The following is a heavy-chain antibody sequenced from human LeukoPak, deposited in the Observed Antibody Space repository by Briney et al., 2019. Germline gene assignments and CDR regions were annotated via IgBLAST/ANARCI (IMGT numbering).Heavy chain of an antibody. CDR1: GFTFSSYA. Sequence: GGSLRLSCAASGFTFSSYAMHWVRQAPGKGLEWVAVISYDGSNKYYADSVKGRFTISRDNSKNTLYLQMNSLRAEDTAVYYCAGAQFDPWGQGALVTVSS. J-gene: IGHJ5*02. CDR2: ISYDGSNK. V-gene: IGHV3-30*04. CDR3: AGAQFDP.